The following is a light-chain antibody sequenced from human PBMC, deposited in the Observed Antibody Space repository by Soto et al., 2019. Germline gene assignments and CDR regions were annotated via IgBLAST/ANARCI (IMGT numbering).Light chain of an antibody. CDR2: EVS. J-gene: IGLJ3*02. CDR1: SSDIGTYNY. CDR3: SSYTTSSTQV. V-gene: IGLV2-14*01. Sequence: QSALTQPASVSGSPGQSITISCTGTSSDIGTYNYVSWYQQHPGKVPKLMIYEVSNRPSGVSNRFSGSKSGNTASLAISGLQAEEEDYYYCSSYTTSSTQVFGGGTKLTVL.